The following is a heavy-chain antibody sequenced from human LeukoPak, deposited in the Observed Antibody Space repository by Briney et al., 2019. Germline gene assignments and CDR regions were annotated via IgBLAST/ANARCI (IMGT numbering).Heavy chain of an antibody. CDR3: ATYCSSTSCPHRRAFDI. D-gene: IGHD2-2*01. V-gene: IGHV4-39*01. CDR2: IYYSGST. CDR1: GGSISSSSYY. J-gene: IGHJ3*02. Sequence: SETLSLTCTVSGGSISSSSYYWGWIRQPPGKGLEWIGTIYYSGSTYYNPSLKSRVTISVDTSNDQFSLKLISVTAADTAVYYCATYCSSTSCPHRRAFDIWGQGTMVTVSS.